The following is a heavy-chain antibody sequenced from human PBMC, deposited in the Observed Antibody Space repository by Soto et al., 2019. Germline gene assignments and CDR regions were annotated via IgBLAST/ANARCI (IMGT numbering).Heavy chain of an antibody. CDR2: INSDGSST. Sequence: PGGSVRLSCAASGFTFSNNWMHWVRQAPGKGLVWVSRINSDGSSTNYADAVKGRFTISRDNDKNTLYLQMNSLRAEDTAVYYCARGVLGPIDYWGQGTLVTVS. CDR3: ARGVLGPIDY. D-gene: IGHD3-3*02. V-gene: IGHV3-74*01. CDR1: GFTFSNNW. J-gene: IGHJ4*02.